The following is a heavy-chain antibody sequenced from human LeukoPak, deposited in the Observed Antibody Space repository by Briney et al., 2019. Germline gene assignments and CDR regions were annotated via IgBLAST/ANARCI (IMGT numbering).Heavy chain of an antibody. CDR3: ASGYGSGSYSWDY. D-gene: IGHD3-10*01. CDR2: INPNSGGT. J-gene: IGHJ4*02. V-gene: IGHV1-2*02. Sequence: SVKVSCKASGYTFTGYYMHWVRQAPGQGLEWMGWINPNSGGTNYAQKFQGRVTMTRDTSISTAYMELSRLRSDDTAVYYCASGYGSGSYSWDYWGQGTLVTVSS. CDR1: GYTFTGYY.